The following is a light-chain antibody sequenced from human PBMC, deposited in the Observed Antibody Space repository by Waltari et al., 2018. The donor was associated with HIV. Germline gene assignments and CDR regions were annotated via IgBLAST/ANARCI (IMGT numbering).Light chain of an antibody. CDR1: SPNIGAGYD. CDR2: GNN. Sequence: QSVLTQPPSVSGAPGQRVTISCTGSSPNIGAGYDVHWYQQLPGIAPNLLIHGNNNRPSGVPDRFSGSKSGTSASLAITGLQAEDEAVYSCQSYDSSLSGYVFGTGTKVTVL. J-gene: IGLJ1*01. CDR3: QSYDSSLSGYV. V-gene: IGLV1-40*01.